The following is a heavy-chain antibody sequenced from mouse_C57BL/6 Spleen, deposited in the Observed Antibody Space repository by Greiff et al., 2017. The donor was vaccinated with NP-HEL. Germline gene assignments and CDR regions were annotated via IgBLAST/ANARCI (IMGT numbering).Heavy chain of an antibody. CDR2: ISSGGDYI. V-gene: IGHV5-9-1*02. J-gene: IGHJ4*01. CDR1: GFTFSSYA. CDR3: TITGTEGYAMDY. D-gene: IGHD4-1*01. Sequence: DVMLVESGEGLVKPGGSLKLSCAASGFTFSSYAMSWVRQTPEKRLEWVAYISSGGDYIYYADTVKGRFTISRDNARNTLYLQMSSLKSEDTAMYYCTITGTEGYAMDYWGQGTSVTVSS.